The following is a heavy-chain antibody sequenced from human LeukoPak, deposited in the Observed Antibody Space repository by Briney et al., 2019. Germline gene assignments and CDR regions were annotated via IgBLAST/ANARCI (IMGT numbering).Heavy chain of an antibody. CDR3: ARGGPGGPNRYSSNWFDP. D-gene: IGHD6-13*01. CDR1: GFTVSSNY. Sequence: PGGSLRLSCAASGFTVSSNYMSWVRQAPGKGLEWVSIIYSGGSTFYADSVKGRFTISRDNSKNTLYLQMNSLRAEDTAVYYCARGGPGGPNRYSSNWFDPWGQGTLVTVSS. J-gene: IGHJ5*02. V-gene: IGHV3-53*01. CDR2: IYSGGST.